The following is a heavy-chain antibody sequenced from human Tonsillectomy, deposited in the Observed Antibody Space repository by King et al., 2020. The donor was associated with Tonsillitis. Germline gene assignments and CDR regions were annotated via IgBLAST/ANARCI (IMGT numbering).Heavy chain of an antibody. CDR3: VTNAPTTDTSAYRDCRH. D-gene: IGHD3-16*01. CDR1: GDTFTGHF. V-gene: IGHV1-2*02. J-gene: IGHJ1*01. CDR2: LNPTSGDT. Sequence: QLVQSGAELRKPGASVSVSCRTSGDTFTGHFVHWVRQAPGQGLEWMGWLNPTSGDTHYAPKFQGRVIMSGDVSITTAYMGLRSLRPDDTAVYYCVTNAPTTDTSAYRDCRHWVQG.